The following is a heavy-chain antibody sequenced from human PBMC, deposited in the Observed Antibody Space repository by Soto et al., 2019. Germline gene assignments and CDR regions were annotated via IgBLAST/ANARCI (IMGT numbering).Heavy chain of an antibody. CDR1: GGIFISYG. D-gene: IGHD2-2*01. CDR3: ARSALPAAINNWFDP. J-gene: IGHJ5*02. V-gene: IGHV1-69*06. CDR2: IIPFFGTA. Sequence: QVQLVQSGAEVRKPGSSVKVSCKASGGIFISYGISWVRQAPGQGLECMGGIIPFFGTANYAQKFQARVTITADKSTSTAYMELSILRSEDTAVYYCARSALPAAINNWFDPWGQGTLVTVAS.